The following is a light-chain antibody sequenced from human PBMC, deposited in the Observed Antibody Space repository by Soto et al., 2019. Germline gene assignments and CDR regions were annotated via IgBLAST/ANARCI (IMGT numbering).Light chain of an antibody. V-gene: IGLV2-14*01. Sequence: QSVLTQPASVSGSPGQSITISCTGTSSDVGDYNYVSWYQQHPGKAPKLMIYEVSNRPSGVSNRFSGSKSGNTASLTISGLQAEDEADYHCSSYTTSSTLVFGGGTKLTVL. CDR3: SSYTTSSTLV. CDR1: SSDVGDYNY. CDR2: EVS. J-gene: IGLJ3*02.